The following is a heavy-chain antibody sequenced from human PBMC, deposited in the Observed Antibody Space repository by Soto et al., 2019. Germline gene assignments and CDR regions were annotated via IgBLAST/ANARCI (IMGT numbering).Heavy chain of an antibody. CDR3: AGHGDYVSSGNWFDP. Sequence: QVQLVQSGAEVKKPGSSVKVSCKASGGTFSSYTISWVRQAPGQGLEWMGRIIPILGIANYAQKFQGRVTITADKSTSTAYMELSSLRSEDTAVYYYAGHGDYVSSGNWFDPWGQGTLVTVSS. D-gene: IGHD4-17*01. V-gene: IGHV1-69*02. CDR2: IIPILGIA. J-gene: IGHJ5*02. CDR1: GGTFSSYT.